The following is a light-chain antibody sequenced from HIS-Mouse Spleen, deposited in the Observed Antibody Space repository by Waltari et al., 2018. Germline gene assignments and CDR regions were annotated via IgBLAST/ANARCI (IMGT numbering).Light chain of an antibody. J-gene: IGLJ2*01. CDR3: SSYTSSSFNVV. CDR2: DVS. Sequence: QSALTQPASVSGSPGQSITISCTGTSSDVGGYNSFSWYQQHPGKAPKLMIYDVSNRPSGVSNRFSGSKSGNTASLTSSGLQAEDEADYYCSSYTSSSFNVVFGGGTKLTVL. CDR1: SSDVGGYNS. V-gene: IGLV2-14*03.